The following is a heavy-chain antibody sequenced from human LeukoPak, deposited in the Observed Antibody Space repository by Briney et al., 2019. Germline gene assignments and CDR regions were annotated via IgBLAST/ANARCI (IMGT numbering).Heavy chain of an antibody. D-gene: IGHD6-13*01. J-gene: IGHJ5*02. V-gene: IGHV3-9*01. CDR2: ISWNSGSI. Sequence: GRSLRLSCAASGFTFDDYAMHWVRHAPGKGLEWVSGISWNSGSIGYADSVKGRFTISRDNAKNSLYLQMNSLRAEDTALYYCAKDVYSSSFNWFDPWGQGTLVTVSS. CDR3: AKDVYSSSFNWFDP. CDR1: GFTFDDYA.